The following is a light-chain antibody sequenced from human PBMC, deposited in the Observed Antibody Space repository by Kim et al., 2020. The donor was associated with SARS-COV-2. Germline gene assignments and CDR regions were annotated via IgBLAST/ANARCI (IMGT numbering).Light chain of an antibody. CDR3: CSYTGRYAYVI. CDR2: DVT. CDR1: RRDVGCYDD. V-gene: IGLV2-11*01. Sequence: TVNITSSGNRRDVGCYDDVSWYQQPPEKAPKLLIFDVTKRPAGVPDRFSGSKSGNTAYLTISGLQADDEAHYYCCSYTGRYAYVIFGGGTKVTVL. J-gene: IGLJ2*01.